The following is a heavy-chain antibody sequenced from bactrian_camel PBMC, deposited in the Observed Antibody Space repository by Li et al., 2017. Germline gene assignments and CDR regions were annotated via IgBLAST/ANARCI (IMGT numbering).Heavy chain of an antibody. CDR2: IYIGGGS. Sequence: HVQLVESGGGSVQAGGSLRLSCVASEDTKGGRCMGWFRQSPGQKREAVASIYIGGGSYYVSDSVKGRFTISQDKAKNTVYLQTDSLKPEDTALYYCASDRDDGWNTLATRIRNCILDVGEEDFAYWGQGTQVTVS. J-gene: IGHJ6*01. CDR1: EDTKGGRC. D-gene: IGHD1*01. V-gene: IGHV3S55*01. CDR3: ASDRDDGWNTLATRIRNCILDVGEEDFAY.